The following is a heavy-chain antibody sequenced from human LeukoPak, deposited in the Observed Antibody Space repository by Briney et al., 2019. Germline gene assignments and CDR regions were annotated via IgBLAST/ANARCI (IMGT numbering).Heavy chain of an antibody. CDR2: ISYDGSNR. V-gene: IGHV3-30*03. CDR1: GFTFSSYG. Sequence: GGSLRLSCAASGFTFSSYGVHWVRQAPGKGLEWVAVISYDGSNRYYADSVKGRFTISRDNSKNTLYLQMNSLRAEDTAVYYCARGGSYLSAFDIWGQGTMVTVSS. D-gene: IGHD1-26*01. J-gene: IGHJ3*02. CDR3: ARGGSYLSAFDI.